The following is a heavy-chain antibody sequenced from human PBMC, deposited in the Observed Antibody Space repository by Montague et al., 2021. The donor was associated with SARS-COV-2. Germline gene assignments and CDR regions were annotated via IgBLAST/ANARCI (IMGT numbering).Heavy chain of an antibody. V-gene: IGHV6-1*01. CDR2: LCLKKKKYS. D-gene: IGHD6-19*01. Sequence: CAISGDSVVELRRRSEEHTSELRQRSDLLGGLCLKKKKYSDYAPSVRGRLTVNPDASKNEFSLELNYVTPEDTAVYYCVRYSGWFYFDFWGQGTLVTVSS. CDR3: VRYSGWFYFDF. J-gene: IGHJ4*02. CDR1: GDSVVELRRR.